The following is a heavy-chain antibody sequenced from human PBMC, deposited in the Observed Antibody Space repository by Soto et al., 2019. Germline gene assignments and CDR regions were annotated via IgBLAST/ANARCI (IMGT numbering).Heavy chain of an antibody. Sequence: EVQLLESGGGLVQPGGSLRLSCAASGFTFSSYAMSWVRQAPGKGLEWVSAISGSGGSTYYADSVKGRFTISRDNSKNTLYLQMSSLRAEDTAVYYCAKDLTGYYYGSGSYYYFDYWGQGTLVTVSS. D-gene: IGHD3-10*01. CDR1: GFTFSSYA. CDR2: ISGSGGST. V-gene: IGHV3-23*01. J-gene: IGHJ4*02. CDR3: AKDLTGYYYGSGSYYYFDY.